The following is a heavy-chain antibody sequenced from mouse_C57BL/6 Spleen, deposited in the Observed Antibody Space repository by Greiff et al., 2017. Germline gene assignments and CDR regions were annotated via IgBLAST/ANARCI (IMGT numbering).Heavy chain of an antibody. CDR1: GYTFTGYW. Sequence: QVQLQQSGAELMKPGASVKLSCKATGYTFTGYWIEWVKQRPGHGLEWIGEILPGSGSTNYNEKFKGKATFTADTSSNTAYMQLSSLATEDSAIYYCARGREYCYGSSYSAWFAYWGQGTLVTVSA. CDR3: ARGREYCYGSSYSAWFAY. J-gene: IGHJ3*01. V-gene: IGHV1-9*01. CDR2: ILPGSGST. D-gene: IGHD1-1*01.